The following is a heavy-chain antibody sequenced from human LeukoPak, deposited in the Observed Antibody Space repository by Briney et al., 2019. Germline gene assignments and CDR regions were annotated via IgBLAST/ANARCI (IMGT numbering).Heavy chain of an antibody. J-gene: IGHJ6*02. CDR2: IYSGGST. V-gene: IGHV3-53*01. D-gene: IGHD1-7*01. CDR1: GFTVSSSY. Sequence: GGSLRLSCAASGFTVSSSYMSWVRQAPGKGLEWVSVIYSGGSTYYADSVKGRFTISRDNSKNTLYLQMNSLRAEDTAVYYCARKNSNYYYGMDVWGQGTTVTVSS. CDR3: ARKNSNYYYGMDV.